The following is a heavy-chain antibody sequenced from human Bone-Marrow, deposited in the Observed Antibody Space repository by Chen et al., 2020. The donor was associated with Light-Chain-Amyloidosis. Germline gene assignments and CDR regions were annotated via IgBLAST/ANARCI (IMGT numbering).Heavy chain of an antibody. J-gene: IGHJ6*02. CDR2: ISGDGSSR. CDR3: ARDLTTVTV. D-gene: IGHD4-17*01. CDR1: GFSISTYW. V-gene: IGHV3-74*01. Sequence: EVQLVESGGGLVQPGGALRLACAASGFSISTYWLHWVRQAPGKGLVWVVRISGDGSSRSYADAVTGRFTISRDNVKNILYLEMNSLRVEDTATYYCARDLTTVTVWGQGTTVTVSS.